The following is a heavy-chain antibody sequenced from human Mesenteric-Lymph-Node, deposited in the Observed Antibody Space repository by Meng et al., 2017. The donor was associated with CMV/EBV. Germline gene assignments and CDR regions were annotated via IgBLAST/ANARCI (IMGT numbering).Heavy chain of an antibody. Sequence: GASLKISCAASGFTFSSYAMHWVRQAPGKRLEWVAVISYDGSNKYYADSVKGRFTISIDNSKNTLYLQMNSLRAEDTAVYYCAKDPYIVVVPAANFDYWGQGTLVTVSS. V-gene: IGHV3-30-3*01. CDR2: ISYDGSNK. J-gene: IGHJ4*02. D-gene: IGHD2-2*01. CDR3: AKDPYIVVVPAANFDY. CDR1: GFTFSSYA.